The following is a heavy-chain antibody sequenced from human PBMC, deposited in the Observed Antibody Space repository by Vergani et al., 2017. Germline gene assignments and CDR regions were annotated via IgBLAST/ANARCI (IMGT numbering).Heavy chain of an antibody. V-gene: IGHV1-69*01. J-gene: IGHJ4*02. CDR3: AGAGGLVVVPAAKTPFDY. Sequence: QVQLVQSGAEVKKPGSSVKVSCKASGGTFSSYAISWVRQAPGQGLEWMGGIIPIFGTANYAQKFQGRVTITADESTSTAYMELSSLRSEDTAVYYAAGAGGLVVVPAAKTPFDYWGQGTLVTVSS. CDR2: IIPIFGTA. CDR1: GGTFSSYA. D-gene: IGHD2-2*01.